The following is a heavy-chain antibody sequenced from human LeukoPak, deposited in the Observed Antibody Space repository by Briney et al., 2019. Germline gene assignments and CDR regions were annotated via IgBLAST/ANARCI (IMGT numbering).Heavy chain of an antibody. V-gene: IGHV3-21*04. CDR1: GFTLSIYQ. CDR3: ARGMPTRTFDL. Sequence: PGGSLRLSCVASGFTLSIYQMNWVRQAPGKGPEWLSYISSRSDDIYYAESLKGGFAISRDNAKNSLFLQMDNLRDEDTGIYFCARGMPTRTFDLWGQGTLVTVSS. CDR2: ISSRSDDI. D-gene: IGHD1-14*01. J-gene: IGHJ4*02.